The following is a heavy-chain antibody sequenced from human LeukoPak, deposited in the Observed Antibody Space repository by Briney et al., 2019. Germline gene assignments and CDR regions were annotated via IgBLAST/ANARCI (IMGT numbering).Heavy chain of an antibody. J-gene: IGHJ6*02. CDR2: INHSGGT. CDR1: GGSFSGYY. V-gene: IGHV4-34*01. CDR3: ARGRSRSSGYYYYYYYGMDV. Sequence: SETLSLTCAVYGGSFSGYYWSWIRQPPGKGLKWIGEINHSGGTNYNPSLKSRVTISVDTSKNQFSLKLSSVTAADTAVYYCARGRSRSSGYYYYYYYGMDVWGQGTTVTVSS. D-gene: IGHD3-22*01.